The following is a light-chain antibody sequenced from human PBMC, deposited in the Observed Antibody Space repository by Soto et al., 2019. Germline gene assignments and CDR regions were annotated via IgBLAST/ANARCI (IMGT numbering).Light chain of an antibody. Sequence: ELFLRQSPATLSLSPGERPTLSSRTSQSVTTSYLAWYQQKPGQAPRLLIYGTSNRATGIPDRFSGSGSATDFTLTISRLEPEDFAVYYCHQYGDSPQTFGQGTKVDIK. CDR2: GTS. J-gene: IGKJ1*01. CDR1: QSVTTSY. V-gene: IGKV3-20*01. CDR3: HQYGDSPQT.